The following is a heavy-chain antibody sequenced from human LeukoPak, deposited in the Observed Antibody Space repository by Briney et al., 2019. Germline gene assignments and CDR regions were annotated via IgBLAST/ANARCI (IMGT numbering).Heavy chain of an antibody. J-gene: IGHJ6*02. CDR2: INSNNGNT. V-gene: IGHV1-18*01. Sequence: ASVKVSCKASGYTFTSYGISWVRQAPGRGLEWMGWINSNNGNTNYEQKFQGRVTMTTDTSTSTAYMELRSLRSDDTAVYYCARDFAVTTQKYYYYYGMDVWGQGTTVTVSS. CDR3: ARDFAVTTQKYYYYYGMDV. D-gene: IGHD4-11*01. CDR1: GYTFTSYG.